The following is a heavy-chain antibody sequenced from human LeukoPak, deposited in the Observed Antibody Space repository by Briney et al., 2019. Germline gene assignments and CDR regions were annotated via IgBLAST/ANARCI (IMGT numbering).Heavy chain of an antibody. D-gene: IGHD3-10*01. V-gene: IGHV5-51*01. CDR2: IYPGDSDT. Sequence: GESLKISCKGSGYSFSSYWIAWVRQMPGKGLEWMGIIYPGDSDTTYSPSFQGQVTISADKSISTAYLQWSGLKASDTAMYFCARRRSSTLIDYWGQGALVTVSS. CDR3: ARRRSSTLIDY. J-gene: IGHJ4*02. CDR1: GYSFSSYW.